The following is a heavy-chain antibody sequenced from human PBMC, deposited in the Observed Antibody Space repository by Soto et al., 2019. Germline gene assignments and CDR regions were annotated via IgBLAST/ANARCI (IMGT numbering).Heavy chain of an antibody. CDR2: IYWDEDK. V-gene: IGHV2-5*02. CDR1: GFSLSTSRVG. Sequence: QITLKESGPTLVKPTQTLTLTCTFSGFSLSTSRVGVGWIRQPPGKALEWLALIYWDEDKRYSPSLKSRLNIPKDPAQNHVLLTMTNMDPVDTATYYCVLNDDSGDYVFIYWGQGTLVTVSS. J-gene: IGHJ4*02. D-gene: IGHD4-17*01. CDR3: VLNDDSGDYVFIY.